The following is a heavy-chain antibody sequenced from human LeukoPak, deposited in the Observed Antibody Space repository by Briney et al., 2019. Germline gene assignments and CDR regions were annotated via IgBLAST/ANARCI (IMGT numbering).Heavy chain of an antibody. CDR2: ISSSSSYI. J-gene: IGHJ4*02. V-gene: IGHV3-21*04. CDR1: GFTFSSYS. D-gene: IGHD2-15*01. Sequence: GGSLRLSCAASGFTFSSYSMNWVRQAPGKGLEWVSSISSSSSYIYYADSVKGRFTIPRDNAKNSLYLQKNSLRAEDTAVYYCARSGWVVQLGYWGQGTLVTVSS. CDR3: ARSGWVVQLGY.